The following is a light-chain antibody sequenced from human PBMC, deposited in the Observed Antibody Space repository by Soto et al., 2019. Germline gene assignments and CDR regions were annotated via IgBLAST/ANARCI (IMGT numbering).Light chain of an antibody. CDR3: QQYGSSPLT. V-gene: IGKV3-20*01. Sequence: IVLTLSPGTVSLSPGERATLSCRASQSVSSSYLAWYQQKPGQAPRLLIYGASSRATGIPDRFSGSGSGTDFTLTISRLEPEDFAVYYCQQYGSSPLTFGRGTKVDIK. J-gene: IGKJ4*01. CDR1: QSVSSSY. CDR2: GAS.